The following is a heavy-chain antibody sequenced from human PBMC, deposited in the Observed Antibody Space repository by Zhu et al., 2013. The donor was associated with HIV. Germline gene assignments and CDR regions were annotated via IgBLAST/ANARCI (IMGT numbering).Heavy chain of an antibody. J-gene: IGHJ5*02. CDR3: ARSITGQNRSNWFDP. CDR1: GGTFSSYA. D-gene: IGHD1-20*01. V-gene: IGHV1-69*01. CDR2: IIPIFGTA. Sequence: QVQLVQSGAEVKKPGSSVKVSCKASGGTFSSYAISWVRQAPGQGLEWMGGIIPIFGTANYAQKFQGRVTITADESTSTAYMELSGLRSEDTAVYYCARSITGQNRSNWFDPWGQGTLVTVSS.